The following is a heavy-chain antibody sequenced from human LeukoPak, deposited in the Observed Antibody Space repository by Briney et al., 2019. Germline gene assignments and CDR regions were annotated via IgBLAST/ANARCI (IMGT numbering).Heavy chain of an antibody. CDR3: ARQRYFDWLLENYYFDY. D-gene: IGHD3-9*01. V-gene: IGHV1-46*01. CDR2: INPSDGGT. J-gene: IGHJ4*02. Sequence: ASVKVSCKASGYTFTSYYMHWVRQAPGQGLEWMGIINPSDGGTSYTQKFQGRVTITRDTSTSTVYMELRSLRSDDTAVYYCARQRYFDWLLENYYFDYWGQGTLVTVSS. CDR1: GYTFTSYY.